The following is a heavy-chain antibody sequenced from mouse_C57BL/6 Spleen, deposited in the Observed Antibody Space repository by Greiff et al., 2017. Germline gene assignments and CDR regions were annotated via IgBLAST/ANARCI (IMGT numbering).Heavy chain of an antibody. D-gene: IGHD2-5*01. Sequence: EVKVVESGGDLVKPGGSLKLSCAASGFTFSSYGMSWVRQTPDKRLEWVATISSGGSYTYYPDSVKGRFTISRDNAKNTLYLQMSSLKSEDTAMYYCARWGDSNSFAYWGQGTLVTVSA. CDR2: ISSGGSYT. CDR1: GFTFSSYG. J-gene: IGHJ3*01. V-gene: IGHV5-6*01. CDR3: ARWGDSNSFAY.